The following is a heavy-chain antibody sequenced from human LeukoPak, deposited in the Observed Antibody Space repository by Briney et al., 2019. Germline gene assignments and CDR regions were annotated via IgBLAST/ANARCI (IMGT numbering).Heavy chain of an antibody. CDR3: TKDIPGTPFNY. CDR2: MQYDGSIK. Sequence: GGSLRLSCAASGFTFSTYGMHWVRQAPGKGLEWVAFMQYDGSIKYYADSVKGRFTISRDNSKSMLYLQMNSLRGEDTAVYHCTKDIPGTPFNYWGQGTLVTVSS. V-gene: IGHV3-30*02. CDR1: GFTFSTYG. D-gene: IGHD1-20*01. J-gene: IGHJ4*02.